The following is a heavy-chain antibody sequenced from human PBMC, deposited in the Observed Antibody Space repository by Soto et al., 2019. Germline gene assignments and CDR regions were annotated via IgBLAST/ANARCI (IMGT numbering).Heavy chain of an antibody. Sequence: ASVKVSCKASGYTFTGYYMHWVRQAPGQGLEWMGWINPNSGGTNYAQKFQGWVTMTRDTSISTAYMELSRLRSDDTAVYYCARDIGVGYSSGWSTYYYYGMDVWGQGTTVTVSS. D-gene: IGHD6-19*01. V-gene: IGHV1-2*04. CDR1: GYTFTGYY. CDR2: INPNSGGT. CDR3: ARDIGVGYSSGWSTYYYYGMDV. J-gene: IGHJ6*02.